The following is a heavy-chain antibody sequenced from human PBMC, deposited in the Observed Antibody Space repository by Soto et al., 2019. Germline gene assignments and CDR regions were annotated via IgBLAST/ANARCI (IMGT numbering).Heavy chain of an antibody. CDR1: GGSISSYY. Sequence: PSETLSLTCTVSGGSISSYYWSWIRQPPGKGLEWIGYIYYSGSTNYNPSLKSRVTISVDTSKNQFSLKLSSVTAADTAVYYCASQLPSRPYYYYGMDVWGQGTTVT. CDR2: IYYSGST. V-gene: IGHV4-59*01. CDR3: ASQLPSRPYYYYGMDV. D-gene: IGHD2-2*01. J-gene: IGHJ6*02.